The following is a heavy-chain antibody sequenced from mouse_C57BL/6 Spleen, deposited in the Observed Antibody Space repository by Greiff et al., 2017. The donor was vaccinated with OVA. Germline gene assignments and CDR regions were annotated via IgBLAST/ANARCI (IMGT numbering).Heavy chain of an antibody. CDR2: ISDGGSYT. CDR1: GFTFSSYA. J-gene: IGHJ3*01. Sequence: DVMLVESGGGLVKPGGSLKLSCAASGFTFSSYAMSWVRQTPEKRLEWVATISDGGSYTYYPDNVKGRFTISRDNAKNNLYLQMSHLKSEDTAMYYCAREYYGSSPAWFAYWGQGTLVTVSA. D-gene: IGHD1-1*01. V-gene: IGHV5-4*01. CDR3: AREYYGSSPAWFAY.